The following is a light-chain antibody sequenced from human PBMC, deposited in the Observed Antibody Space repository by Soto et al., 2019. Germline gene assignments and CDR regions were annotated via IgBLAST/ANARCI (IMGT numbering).Light chain of an antibody. Sequence: QSALAQPASVSGSPGQLIAISCTGSSSDVGIYNYVSWYQQHPGKVPNLIIYEVTNRPSGVSNRFSGSKSGNTASLTISRLQAEDEADYYCSSYTTSSTRVFGAGTKVTVL. J-gene: IGLJ1*01. CDR1: SSDVGIYNY. CDR3: SSYTTSSTRV. V-gene: IGLV2-14*01. CDR2: EVT.